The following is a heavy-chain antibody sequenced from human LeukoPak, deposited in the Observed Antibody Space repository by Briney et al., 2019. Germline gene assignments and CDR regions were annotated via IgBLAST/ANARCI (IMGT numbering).Heavy chain of an antibody. V-gene: IGHV1-18*01. Sequence: ASVTVSCKASGYTFTSYGISWVRQAPGQGLEWMGWISAYNGNTNYAQKLQGRVTMTTDTSTSTAYMELRSLRSDDTAVYYCARGADCSGGSCYLYYYYGMDVWGQGTTVTVSS. J-gene: IGHJ6*02. CDR3: ARGADCSGGSCYLYYYYGMDV. CDR2: ISAYNGNT. D-gene: IGHD2-15*01. CDR1: GYTFTSYG.